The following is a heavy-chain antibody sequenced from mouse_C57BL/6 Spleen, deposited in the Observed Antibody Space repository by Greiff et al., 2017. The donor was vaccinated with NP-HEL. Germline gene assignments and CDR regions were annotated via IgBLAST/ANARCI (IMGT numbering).Heavy chain of an antibody. J-gene: IGHJ3*01. V-gene: IGHV2-6*01. CDR3: ASRDGGSGFAY. CDR1: GFSLTSYG. D-gene: IGHD1-2*01. CDR2: IWGVGST. Sequence: VKLVESGPGLVAPSQSLSITCTVSGFSLTSYGVDWVRQSPGKGLEWLGVIWGVGSTNYNSALKSRLSISKDNSKSQVFLKMNSLQTYDTAMYYCASRDGGSGFAYWGQGTLVTVSA.